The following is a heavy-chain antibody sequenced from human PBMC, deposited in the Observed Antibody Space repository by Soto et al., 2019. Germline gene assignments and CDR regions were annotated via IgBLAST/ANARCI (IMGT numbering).Heavy chain of an antibody. D-gene: IGHD3-16*02. J-gene: IGHJ4*02. CDR1: GFAFSSYP. Sequence: GGSLRLSCAASGFAFSSYPMSWVRPAPGKGLEWVSAISGSGGSTYYADSVKGRFTISRDNSKNTLYLQMNSLRAEDTAVYYCAKASLMITFGGVILNFDYWGQGTLVTVSS. CDR3: AKASLMITFGGVILNFDY. V-gene: IGHV3-23*01. CDR2: ISGSGGST.